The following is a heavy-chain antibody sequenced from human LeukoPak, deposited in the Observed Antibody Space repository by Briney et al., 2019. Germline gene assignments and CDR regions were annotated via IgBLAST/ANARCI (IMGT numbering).Heavy chain of an antibody. CDR1: GGSTSSSSYY. V-gene: IGHV4-39*01. CDR2: IGYSGKT. CDR3: VRRIGSASGDHFDY. Sequence: SETLSLACTVSGGSTSSSSYYWGWIRQPPGKGLEWIGSIGYSGKTYYNPSLKSRVTISVDTSKNQFSLKLSSVTAADTAVYYCVRRIGSASGDHFDYWGQGTLVTVSS. J-gene: IGHJ4*02. D-gene: IGHD6-13*01.